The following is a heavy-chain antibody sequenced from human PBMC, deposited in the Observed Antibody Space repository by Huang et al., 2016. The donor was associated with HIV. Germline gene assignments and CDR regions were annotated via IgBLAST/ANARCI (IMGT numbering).Heavy chain of an antibody. Sequence: QITLKESGPMLVKPTQTLTLTCTFSGFSLSTSEVGVGWIRQPPGKALEWLALIYSDDDKRYRPSLKSRLTITKDPARNQVVLTMTNMDPVDTGTYYCAHSAFGTSGYYFRMHFDYWGQGALVTVSS. CDR1: GFSLSTSEVG. J-gene: IGHJ4*02. V-gene: IGHV2-5*02. CDR3: AHSAFGTSGYYFRMHFDY. CDR2: IYSDDDK. D-gene: IGHD3-22*01.